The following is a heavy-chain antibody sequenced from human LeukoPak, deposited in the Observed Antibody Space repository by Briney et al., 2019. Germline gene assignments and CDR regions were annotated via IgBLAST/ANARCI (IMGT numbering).Heavy chain of an antibody. CDR2: IYHSGST. D-gene: IGHD4-17*01. CDR3: AGLYGDNDY. Sequence: SQTLSLTCAVSGGSISSGGYSWSWIRQPPGKGLEWIGYIYHSGSTYYNPSLKSRVTISVDRSKNQFSLKLSSVTAADTAVYYCAGLYGDNDYWGQGTLVTVSS. V-gene: IGHV4-30-2*01. J-gene: IGHJ4*02. CDR1: GGSISSGGYS.